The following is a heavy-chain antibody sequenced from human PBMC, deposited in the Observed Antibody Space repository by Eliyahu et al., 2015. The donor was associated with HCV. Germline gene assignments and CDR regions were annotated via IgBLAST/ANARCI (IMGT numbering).Heavy chain of an antibody. Sequence: QVQLQESGPGLVKPSQTLSLTCTVSGGSISSGSYYWSWIRQPAGKGLEWIGRIYTSGSTNYNPSLKSRVTISVDTSKNQFSLKLSSVTAADTAVYYCAAHFWSGYFRYGMDVWGQGTTVTVSS. D-gene: IGHD3-3*02. V-gene: IGHV4-61*02. CDR2: IYTSGST. J-gene: IGHJ6*02. CDR1: GGSISSGSYY. CDR3: AAHFWSGYFRYGMDV.